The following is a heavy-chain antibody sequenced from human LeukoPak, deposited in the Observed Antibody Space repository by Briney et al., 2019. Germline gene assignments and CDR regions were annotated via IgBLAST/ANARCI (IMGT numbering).Heavy chain of an antibody. Sequence: GGSLRLSCVASGFTFSSYGMHWVRQAPGKGLEWVAFIRYDGSNEYVDSVKGRFTISRDNSENTLYLQMNSLKPEDTAVYYCAILARPLDYWGQGALVTVSS. CDR2: IRYDGSNE. CDR1: GFTFSSYG. J-gene: IGHJ4*02. CDR3: AILARPLDY. V-gene: IGHV3-30*02. D-gene: IGHD6-6*01.